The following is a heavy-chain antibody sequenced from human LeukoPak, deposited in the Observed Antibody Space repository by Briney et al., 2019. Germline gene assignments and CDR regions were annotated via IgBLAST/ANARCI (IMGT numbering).Heavy chain of an antibody. V-gene: IGHV3-48*04. CDR2: ISSGGSSR. D-gene: IGHD3-16*01. Sequence: PGRSLRLSCAVSGFTFSSYGVNWVRQAPGKGLEWISYISSGGSSRFYADSVKGRFTISRDNAKNSLYLQMNNLRAEDTAVYYCAKPPWGGGDYWGQGTLVTVSS. CDR1: GFTFSSYG. CDR3: AKPPWGGGDY. J-gene: IGHJ4*02.